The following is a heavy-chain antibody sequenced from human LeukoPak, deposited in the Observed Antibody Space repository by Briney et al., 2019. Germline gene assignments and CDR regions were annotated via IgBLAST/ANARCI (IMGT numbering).Heavy chain of an antibody. D-gene: IGHD6-13*01. CDR1: GFTFSDYY. J-gene: IGHJ6*03. CDR2: ISSSGSTI. CDR3: ARDSSSQSYYYYYYMDV. V-gene: IGHV3-11*04. Sequence: PGGSLRLSCAASGFTFSDYYMSWIRQAPGKGLEWVSYISSSGSTIYYADSVKGRFTISRDNAKNSLYVQMNSLRAEDTAVYYCARDSSSQSYYYYYYMDVWGKGTTVTVSS.